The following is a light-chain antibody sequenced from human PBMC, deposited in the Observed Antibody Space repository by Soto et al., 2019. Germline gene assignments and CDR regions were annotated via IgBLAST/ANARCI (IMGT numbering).Light chain of an antibody. J-gene: IGKJ4*01. V-gene: IGKV1-39*01. Sequence: DIQLTQSPSTLSASVGDRVTITCRASQNINNCLNWYQQKPGRAAKLLMFASSKLQSGVPSRFSGSGVGTHYTLTISGRQPEDVAASYYHQRYNSYPLTFGEGTKVDIK. CDR1: QNINNC. CDR3: HQRYNSYPLT. CDR2: ASS.